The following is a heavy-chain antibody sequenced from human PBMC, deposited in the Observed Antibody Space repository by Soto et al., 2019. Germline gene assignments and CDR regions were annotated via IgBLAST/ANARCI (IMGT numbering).Heavy chain of an antibody. CDR2: IIPIFGTA. Sequence: QVQLVQSGAEVKKPGSSVKVSCKASGGTFSSYAISWVRQAPGQGLEWMGGIIPIFGTANYTQKFQGRVTITADESTSTAYMELSSLRSEDTAVYYCGRSWYYYYGMDVWGQGTTVTVSS. V-gene: IGHV1-69*01. CDR3: GRSWYYYYGMDV. D-gene: IGHD6-13*01. CDR1: GGTFSSYA. J-gene: IGHJ6*02.